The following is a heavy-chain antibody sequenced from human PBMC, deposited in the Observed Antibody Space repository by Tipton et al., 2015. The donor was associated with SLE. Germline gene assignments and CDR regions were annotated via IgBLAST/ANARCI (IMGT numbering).Heavy chain of an antibody. CDR2: IYYTGST. Sequence: GLVKPSETLSLTCTVSGGSISSASYYWGWIRQPPGKGLEWIGYIYYTGSTYYNPSLKSRVTISVDTSKNQFSLKLSSVTAADTAVYYCANYDILTGYLDYWGQGTLVTVSS. CDR3: ANYDILTGYLDY. J-gene: IGHJ4*02. D-gene: IGHD3-9*01. V-gene: IGHV4-61*01. CDR1: GGSISSASYY.